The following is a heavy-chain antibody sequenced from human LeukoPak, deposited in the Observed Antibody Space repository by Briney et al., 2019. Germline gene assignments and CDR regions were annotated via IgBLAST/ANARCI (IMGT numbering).Heavy chain of an antibody. V-gene: IGHV4-4*07. D-gene: IGHD3-10*01. CDR3: ARFSGLYGHDS. Sequence: LSLTCTVSGVSVTSFYWSWIRQPAGKGLEWIGRFFSRGTTHYNPSFKSRATISVDKSENQFSLKLASVTAADTAVYYCARFSGLYGHDSWGQGTLVSVSS. CDR2: FFSRGTT. J-gene: IGHJ4*02. CDR1: GVSVTSFY.